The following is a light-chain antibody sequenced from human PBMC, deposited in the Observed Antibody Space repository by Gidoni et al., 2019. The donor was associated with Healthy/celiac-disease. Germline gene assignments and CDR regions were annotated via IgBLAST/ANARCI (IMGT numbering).Light chain of an antibody. CDR2: AAS. CDR3: QQRNSYPR. V-gene: IGKV1-9*01. J-gene: IGKJ1*01. CDR1: QGISSY. Sequence: DIQLTQPPSFLSASVGDRVTITCRASQGISSYLAWYQQKPGKAPKLLIYAASTLQSGVPSRFSGSGSGTEFTLTISSLQPEDFATYYCQQRNSYPRFGQGTKVEIK.